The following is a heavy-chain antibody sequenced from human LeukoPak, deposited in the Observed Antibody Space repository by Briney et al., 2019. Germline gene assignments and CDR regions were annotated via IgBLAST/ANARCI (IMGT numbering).Heavy chain of an antibody. V-gene: IGHV3-53*01. CDR3: ARDSYGDANFDS. CDR2: IYADGNT. D-gene: IGHD4-17*01. J-gene: IGHJ4*02. Sequence: GGSLRLSCAASGFLVNTNYMTWVRQAPGRGLEWVSFIYADGNTYYADSVRGRFTISRDISKNAVYLQMNSLRAEDTAVYYCARDSYGDANFDSWGQGTLVTVSS. CDR1: GFLVNTNY.